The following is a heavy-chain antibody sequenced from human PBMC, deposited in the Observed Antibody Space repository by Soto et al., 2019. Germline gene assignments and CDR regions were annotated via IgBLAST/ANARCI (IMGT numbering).Heavy chain of an antibody. CDR3: ARVGGSTVAFDH. J-gene: IGHJ4*02. CDR1: GFTFSSYG. V-gene: IGHV3-33*01. D-gene: IGHD1-26*01. CDR2: IWYDGSNK. Sequence: GGSLRLSCAASGFTFSSYGMHWVRQAPGKGLEWVAVIWYDGSNKYYADSVKGRFTISRDNSKNTLYLQMNSLRAEDTAVYYCARVGGSTVAFDHWGQGTLVTVSS.